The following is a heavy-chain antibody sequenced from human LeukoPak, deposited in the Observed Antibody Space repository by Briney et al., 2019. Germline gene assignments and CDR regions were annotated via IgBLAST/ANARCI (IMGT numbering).Heavy chain of an antibody. Sequence: PGGSLRLSCAASGFTFSSNAMTWVRQAPGRGLEWVSSISSSSSYIYYADSVKGRFTISRDNAKNSLYLQMNSLRAAHTAVYYCARESIAAAGTTSNFDYWGQGTLVTVSS. CDR3: ARESIAAAGTTSNFDY. CDR2: ISSSSSYI. D-gene: IGHD6-13*01. CDR1: GFTFSSNA. V-gene: IGHV3-21*01. J-gene: IGHJ4*02.